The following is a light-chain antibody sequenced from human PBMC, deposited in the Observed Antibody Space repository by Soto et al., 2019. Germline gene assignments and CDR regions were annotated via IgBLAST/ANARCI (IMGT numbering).Light chain of an antibody. J-gene: IGLJ2*01. CDR2: EVT. Sequence: QSALTQPPSASGSPGQSVTISCTGTSSDVGRYNFVSWYQVHPGKAPKLLIYEVTKRPSGVPDRFSASKSGNTASLTVSGLQAEDEDGYYCSSYAGTKGVLFGGGTKLTVL. CDR3: SSYAGTKGVL. V-gene: IGLV2-8*01. CDR1: SSDVGRYNF.